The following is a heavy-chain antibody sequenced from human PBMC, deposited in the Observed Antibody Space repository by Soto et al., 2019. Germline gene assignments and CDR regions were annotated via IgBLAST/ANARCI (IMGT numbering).Heavy chain of an antibody. V-gene: IGHV3-23*01. CDR3: ARMWQPQAEASDI. Sequence: RISRAACWVGVNISAMTWAFHTPVKGLEWVSAVSAGGGATVYAHSVKGRSTISRDNSQDTLLLPVNSLRADDTPVYYCARMWQPQAEASDIWAQGTLVTVSS. CDR2: VSAGGGAT. D-gene: IGHD2-21*01. J-gene: IGHJ3*02. CDR1: WVGVNISA.